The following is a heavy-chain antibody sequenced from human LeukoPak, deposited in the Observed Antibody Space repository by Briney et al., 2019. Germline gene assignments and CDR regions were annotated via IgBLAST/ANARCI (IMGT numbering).Heavy chain of an antibody. Sequence: ATVKISCKASGYTFNNFYIHWVPRAPGQGLEWMGRIDPENDKTIYSVKFQGRLTIATDTSSQTVYMELTSLTSEDTAVYYCASLSSILGRVPSGRFWGLGSLVTVSS. CDR3: ASLSSILGRVPSGRF. V-gene: IGHV1-69-2*01. CDR2: IDPENDKT. CDR1: GYTFNNFY. D-gene: IGHD6-19*01. J-gene: IGHJ4*02.